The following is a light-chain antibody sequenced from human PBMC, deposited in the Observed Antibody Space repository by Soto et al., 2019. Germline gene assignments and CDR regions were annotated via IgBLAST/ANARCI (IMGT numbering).Light chain of an antibody. CDR1: RSISSG. Sequence: DIQMTQSPSTLSASVGERVTITCRASRSISSGLAWYQQKPGKAPKVLIYDASSLERGVPSRFSGSGSGTEFTLTISSLQPEDFATYYCQQYTSYAPWTFGQGTKVDIK. V-gene: IGKV1-5*01. CDR2: DAS. CDR3: QQYTSYAPWT. J-gene: IGKJ1*01.